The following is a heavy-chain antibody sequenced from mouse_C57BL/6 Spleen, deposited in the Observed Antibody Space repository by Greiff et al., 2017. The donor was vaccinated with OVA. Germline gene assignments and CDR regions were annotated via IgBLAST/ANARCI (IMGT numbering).Heavy chain of an antibody. CDR1: GFTFSDYG. CDR2: ISSGSSTI. J-gene: IGHJ3*01. D-gene: IGHD2-4*01. Sequence: EVKVVESGGGLVKPGGSLKLSCAASGFTFSDYGMHWVRQAPEKGLEWVAYISSGSSTIYYADTVKGRFTISRDNAKNTLFLQMTSLRSEDTAMYYCARNYDYGGTWFAYWGQGTLVTVSA. V-gene: IGHV5-17*01. CDR3: ARNYDYGGTWFAY.